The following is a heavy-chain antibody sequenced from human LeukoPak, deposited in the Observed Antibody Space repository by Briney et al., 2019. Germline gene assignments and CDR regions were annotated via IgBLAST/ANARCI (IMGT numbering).Heavy chain of an antibody. CDR3: ARGFSANYYDY. CDR2: ISGYNGHT. V-gene: IGHV1-18*01. Sequence: ASVKVSCKTSGYTFTSYAISWVRQAPGQGLEWMGWISGYNGHTYSAQKFQGRLTMTTDTSTSTADMELRGLTSDDTAAFYCARGFSANYYDYWGQGTLVTVSS. CDR1: GYTFTSYA. D-gene: IGHD1-26*01. J-gene: IGHJ4*02.